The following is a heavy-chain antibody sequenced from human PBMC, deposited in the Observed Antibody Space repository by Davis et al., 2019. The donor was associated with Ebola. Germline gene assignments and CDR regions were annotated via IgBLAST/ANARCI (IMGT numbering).Heavy chain of an antibody. CDR1: GFTFSSYG. CDR2: ISYDGSNK. J-gene: IGHJ4*02. CDR3: AKADCSGGSCYSIDY. Sequence: PGGSLRLSCAASGFTFSSYGMHWVRQAPGKGLEWVAVISYDGSNKYYADSVKGRFTISRDNSKNTLYLQMNSLRAEDTAVYYCAKADCSGGSCYSIDYWGQGTLVTVSS. V-gene: IGHV3-30*18. D-gene: IGHD2-15*01.